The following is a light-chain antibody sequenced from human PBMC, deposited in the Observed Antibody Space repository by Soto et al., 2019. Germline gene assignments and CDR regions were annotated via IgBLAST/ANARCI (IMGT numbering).Light chain of an antibody. CDR2: GAS. V-gene: IGKV3-20*01. CDR3: QQYGSSSVT. Sequence: EIVLTQSPGTLSLSPGERATLSCRASQSVSSSDLAWYQQKPGQAPRLLIYGASSRATGIPDRFSGSGSGTDFTLTINRLEPEEFAVYFCQQYGSSSVTFGQGTKLEIK. CDR1: QSVSSSD. J-gene: IGKJ2*01.